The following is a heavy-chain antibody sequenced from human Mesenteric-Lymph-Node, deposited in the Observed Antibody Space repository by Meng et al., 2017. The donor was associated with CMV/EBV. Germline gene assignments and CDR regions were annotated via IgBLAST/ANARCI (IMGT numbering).Heavy chain of an antibody. J-gene: IGHJ4*02. CDR2: TYYRSESYN. V-gene: IGHV6-1*01. D-gene: IGHD3-16*01. Sequence: QLQQSSPGPLNSSQTPSLPCTSSGESISSNNAAWNWSRQSPSRGLEWLGRTYYRSESYNDYAVSVKSRISVNLDTSKNQLSLHLNFVTPEDTAVYYCAYFGDLPPLWWGQGTLVPSPQ. CDR3: AYFGDLPPLW. CDR1: GESISSNNAA.